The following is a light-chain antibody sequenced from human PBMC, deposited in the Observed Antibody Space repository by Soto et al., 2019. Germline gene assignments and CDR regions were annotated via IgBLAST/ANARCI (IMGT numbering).Light chain of an antibody. Sequence: QSVLTQPPSASGTPGQSVTISCSGSSSNIGSSTVNWYQQLPGTAPKLLIYSNNQRPSGVPDRFSGSKSGTSDSLAISGLQSEDEADYYCAAWDDSLNGHVVFCGGTKLTVL. J-gene: IGLJ2*01. CDR1: SSNIGSST. V-gene: IGLV1-44*01. CDR2: SNN. CDR3: AAWDDSLNGHVV.